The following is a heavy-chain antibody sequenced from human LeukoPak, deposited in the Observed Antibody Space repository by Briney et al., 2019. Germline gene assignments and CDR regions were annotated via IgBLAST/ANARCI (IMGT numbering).Heavy chain of an antibody. J-gene: IGHJ5*02. V-gene: IGHV3-15*01. Sequence: GGSLRLSCAASGFTFTNAWMYWVRQAPGKGLEWVGRIKSKTTGGTSDYAAPVTGRFTISRDDSKSTLYLEMNSLKTEDTGVYYCSTLWYGAWGQGTLVTVSS. CDR1: GFTFTNAW. CDR2: IKSKTTGGTS. D-gene: IGHD3-10*01. CDR3: STLWYGA.